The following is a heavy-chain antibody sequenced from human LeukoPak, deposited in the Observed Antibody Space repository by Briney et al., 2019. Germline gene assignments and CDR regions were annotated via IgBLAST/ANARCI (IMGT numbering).Heavy chain of an antibody. CDR3: ASSSSGSYYAFDI. CDR2: ISGSGGST. D-gene: IGHD1-26*01. CDR1: GFTFSSYA. V-gene: IGHV3-23*01. J-gene: IGHJ3*02. Sequence: GGSLRLSCAASGFTFSSYAMSWVRQAPGKGLEWVSAISGSGGSTYYADSVKGRFTISRDNSKNTLYLQMNSLRAEDTAVYCCASSSSGSYYAFDIWGQGTMVTVSS.